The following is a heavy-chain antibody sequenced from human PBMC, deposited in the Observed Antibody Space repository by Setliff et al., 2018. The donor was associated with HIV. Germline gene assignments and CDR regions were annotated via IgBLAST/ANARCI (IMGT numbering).Heavy chain of an antibody. CDR1: GGSINSFY. CDR2: IFASGNT. D-gene: IGHD3-22*01. Sequence: SETLSLTCTVSGGSINSFYWNWVRQPAGRGLEWIGRIFASGNTNYNPSLKSRVTMSVDTSKNQFSLNLNSVTAADTAVYYCARDRAEFVDGGYYPYYFDSWGQGTLVTVSS. V-gene: IGHV4-4*07. CDR3: ARDRAEFVDGGYYPYYFDS. J-gene: IGHJ4*02.